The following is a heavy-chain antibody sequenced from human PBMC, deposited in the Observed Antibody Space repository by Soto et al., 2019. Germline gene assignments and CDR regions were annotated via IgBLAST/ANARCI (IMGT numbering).Heavy chain of an antibody. CDR2: IIIMFGST. J-gene: IGHJ4*02. D-gene: IGHD3-22*01. V-gene: IGHV1-69*13. CDR3: AKDVRKDYDTGGYFFDF. Sequence: SVKVSCKASGGTFSSYGISWVRQAPGQGLEWMGAIIIMFGSTNYAQKFQGRVTITADESTSTVYMELSSLRSEDTAVYYCAKDVRKDYDTGGYFFDFWGQGTQVTAPQ. CDR1: GGTFSSYG.